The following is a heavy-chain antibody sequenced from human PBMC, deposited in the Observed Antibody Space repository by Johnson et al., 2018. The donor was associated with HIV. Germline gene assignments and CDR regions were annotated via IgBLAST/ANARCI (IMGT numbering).Heavy chain of an antibody. J-gene: IGHJ3*02. CDR2: IRYDGKDK. Sequence: QVQLVESGGGVVQPGRSLRLSCAASGFTFSTYGIHWVRQAPGKGLEWVSFIRYDGKDKYYADFVKGRFTISRDNSKNTLYLQMNSLRAEDTAVYYCARGGYYYDSYDAFDIWGQGTMVTVSS. CDR3: ARGGYYYDSYDAFDI. V-gene: IGHV3-30*02. D-gene: IGHD3-22*01. CDR1: GFTFSTYG.